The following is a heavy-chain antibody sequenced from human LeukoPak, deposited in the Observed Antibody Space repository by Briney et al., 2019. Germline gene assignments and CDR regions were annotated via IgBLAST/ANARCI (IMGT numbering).Heavy chain of an antibody. CDR1: GGSFSNHF. J-gene: IGHJ4*02. D-gene: IGHD7-27*01. V-gene: IGHV4-4*07. CDR2: IYPSGNT. Sequence: SETLSLTCSVSGGSFSNHFWSWVRQPAGKGLEWIGRIYPSGNTNYNPSLKSRVTLSVDTSKTQFYLSLSSVTAADTAVYYCASRKLGNDYWGQGTLVTVSS. CDR3: ASRKLGNDY.